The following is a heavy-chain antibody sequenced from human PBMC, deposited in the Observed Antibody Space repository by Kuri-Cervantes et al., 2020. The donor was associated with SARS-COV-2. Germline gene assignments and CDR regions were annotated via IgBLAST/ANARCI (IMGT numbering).Heavy chain of an antibody. CDR3: ARGQYLNFGYRSSGRDY. CDR1: GYSISSGYY. Sequence: SQTLSLTCAVSGYSISSGYYWGWIRQPPGKGLEWIGSIYHSGSTYYNPSLKSRVTISVDTSKNQFSLKLSSVTAADTAVYYCARGQYLNFGYRSSGRDYWGQGTLVTVSS. CDR2: IYHSGST. V-gene: IGHV4-38-2*01. D-gene: IGHD6-19*01. J-gene: IGHJ4*02.